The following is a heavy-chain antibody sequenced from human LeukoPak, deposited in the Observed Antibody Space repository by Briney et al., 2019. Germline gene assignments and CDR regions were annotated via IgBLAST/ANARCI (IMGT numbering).Heavy chain of an antibody. CDR3: ARLRDEGYSYGSLDY. CDR1: GGSISSHF. V-gene: IGHV4-59*08. J-gene: IGHJ4*02. D-gene: IGHD5-18*01. Sequence: SETLSLTCTVSGGSISSHFWSWIRQPPGKELEWIGYIYSSGSANYNPSLKSRITISVDTSKNQFSLKLSSVTAADTAVYYCARLRDEGYSYGSLDYWGQGTLVTVSS. CDR2: IYSSGSA.